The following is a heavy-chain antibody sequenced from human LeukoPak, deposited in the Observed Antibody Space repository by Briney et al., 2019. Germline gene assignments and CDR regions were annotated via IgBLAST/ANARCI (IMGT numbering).Heavy chain of an antibody. D-gene: IGHD5-18*01. CDR3: IRDVPSGGYSHGCFDY. J-gene: IGHJ4*02. CDR1: GFSFGDYT. CDR2: IRTKVYGGTT. V-gene: IGHV3-49*04. Sequence: PGRSLRLSCTGSGFSFGDYTITWVRQAPGKGLEWLGFIRTKVYGGTTEYAASVKGRFTISRDDFKSIAHLQVNSLKIEDPALYLCIRDVPSGGYSHGCFDYWGQGTLVTVSS.